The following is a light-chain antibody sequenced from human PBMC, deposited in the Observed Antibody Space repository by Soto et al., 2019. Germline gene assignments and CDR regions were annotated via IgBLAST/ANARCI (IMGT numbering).Light chain of an antibody. CDR3: QQYNNWPPPLT. CDR2: GAS. Sequence: EIVMTQSPATLSVSPGERATLSCRASQSVSSNLAWYQQKPGQAPRLLIYGASTRATGIPARFSGSGSGTEFTLTISSLQSEDFAVYYCQQYNNWPPPLTFGGGTKGEI. CDR1: QSVSSN. J-gene: IGKJ4*01. V-gene: IGKV3-15*01.